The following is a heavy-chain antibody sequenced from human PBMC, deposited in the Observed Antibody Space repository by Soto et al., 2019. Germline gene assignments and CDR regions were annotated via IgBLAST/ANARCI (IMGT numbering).Heavy chain of an antibody. D-gene: IGHD3-10*01. V-gene: IGHV1-18*01. Sequence: GGPVKVSCQASCFTLSNYGINWGGQAPGQGLEWMGWISSYNGNTNYAQKLQGRVTMTTDTSTSTAYMELRSLRSDDTAVYYCARVRVRGSDHSFDYWGQGTLVTVSS. CDR1: CFTLSNYG. J-gene: IGHJ4*02. CDR3: ARVRVRGSDHSFDY. CDR2: ISSYNGNT.